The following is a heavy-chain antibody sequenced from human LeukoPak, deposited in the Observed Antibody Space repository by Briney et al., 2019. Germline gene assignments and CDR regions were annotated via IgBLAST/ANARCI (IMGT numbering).Heavy chain of an antibody. J-gene: IGHJ3*02. V-gene: IGHV3-30*18. CDR2: ISYDGSNK. CDR1: GFTFSSYG. D-gene: IGHD3-3*01. CDR3: AKDLEVFRYAFDI. Sequence: GGSLRLSRAASGFTFSSYGMHWVRQAPGKGLEWVAVISYDGSNKYYADSVKGRFTISRDNSKNTLYLQMNSLRAEDTAVYYCAKDLEVFRYAFDIWGQGTMVTVSS.